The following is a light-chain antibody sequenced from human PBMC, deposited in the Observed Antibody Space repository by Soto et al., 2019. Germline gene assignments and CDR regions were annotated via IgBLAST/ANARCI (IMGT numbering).Light chain of an antibody. CDR3: LSYDSSLSGSRV. CDR2: GNN. J-gene: IGLJ2*01. CDR1: SSNIGAGYD. Sequence: QYVLTQPSSVSGAPGQRVTISCTGSSSNIGAGYDVHWYQQLPGTAPKLLIYGNNNRPSGVPDRFSGSKSGTSASLAITGLQAEDEADYYCLSYDSSLSGSRVFGGGTKLTVL. V-gene: IGLV1-40*01.